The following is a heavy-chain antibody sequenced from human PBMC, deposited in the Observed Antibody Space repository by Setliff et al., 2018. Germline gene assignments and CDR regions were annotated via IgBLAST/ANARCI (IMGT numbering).Heavy chain of an antibody. Sequence: GASVKVSCKASGYTFTNYAIHWVRQAPGQRLEWMGWVNAGNAITKYSQKFQGRVTFTRDTSASTAYMELSNLRSEDTAVYYCARVDMVLSNFDSWGQGTLVTVSS. CDR3: ARVDMVLSNFDS. D-gene: IGHD3-10*01. CDR2: VNAGNAIT. J-gene: IGHJ4*02. V-gene: IGHV1-3*01. CDR1: GYTFTNYA.